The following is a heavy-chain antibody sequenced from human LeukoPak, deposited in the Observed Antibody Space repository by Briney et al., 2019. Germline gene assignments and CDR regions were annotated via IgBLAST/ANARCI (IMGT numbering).Heavy chain of an antibody. CDR3: ARVYYDILTGYYPLDY. D-gene: IGHD3-9*01. CDR2: ISAYNGNT. V-gene: IGHV1-18*01. Sequence: ASVKVSCKASGYTFTSYGISWVRQAPGQRLEWMGWISAYNGNTNYAQKLQGRVTMTTDTSTSTAYMELRSLRSDDTAVYYCARVYYDILTGYYPLDYWGQGTLVTVSS. J-gene: IGHJ4*02. CDR1: GYTFTSYG.